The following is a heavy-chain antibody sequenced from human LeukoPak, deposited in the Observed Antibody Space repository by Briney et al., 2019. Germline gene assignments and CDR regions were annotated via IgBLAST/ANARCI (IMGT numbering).Heavy chain of an antibody. D-gene: IGHD3-9*01. CDR2: ISWNSGSI. J-gene: IGHJ3*02. Sequence: PGGSLRLSCAASGFTFDDYAMHWVRQAPGKGLEWVSGISWNSGSIGYADSVKGRFTISRDNAKNSLYLQMNSLRAEDMALYYCAILNLANSAFDIWGQGTMVTVSS. CDR3: AILNLANSAFDI. V-gene: IGHV3-9*03. CDR1: GFTFDDYA.